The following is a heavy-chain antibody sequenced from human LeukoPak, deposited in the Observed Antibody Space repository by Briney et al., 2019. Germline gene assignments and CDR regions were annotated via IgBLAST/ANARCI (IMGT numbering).Heavy chain of an antibody. V-gene: IGHV4-34*01. CDR3: ARGHITGTTGSRRWFDP. Sequence: ETSETLSLTCAVYGGSFSGYYWSWIRQPPGKGLEWIGEINHSGSTNYNPSLKSRVTISVDTSKNQFSLKLSSVTAADTAVYYCARGHITGTTGSRRWFDPWGQGTLVTVSS. J-gene: IGHJ5*02. D-gene: IGHD1-7*01. CDR1: GGSFSGYY. CDR2: INHSGST.